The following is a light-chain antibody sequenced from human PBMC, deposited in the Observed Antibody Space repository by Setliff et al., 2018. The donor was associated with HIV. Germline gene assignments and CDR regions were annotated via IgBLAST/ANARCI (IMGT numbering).Light chain of an antibody. V-gene: IGLV2-14*03. CDR2: DVT. CDR1: SSDVGGYNY. J-gene: IGLJ1*01. CDR3: SSYTSTSTLYV. Sequence: QSALTQPRSVSGSPGQSVTISCTGTSSDVGGYNYVSWYQQHPGKAPKLIIYDVTNRPSGVSHRFSGSKSGNTASLAISGLQAEDEADYYCSSYTSTSTLYVFGTGTKGTVL.